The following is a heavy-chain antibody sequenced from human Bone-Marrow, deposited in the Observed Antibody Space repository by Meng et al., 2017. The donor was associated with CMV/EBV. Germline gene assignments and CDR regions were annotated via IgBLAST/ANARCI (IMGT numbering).Heavy chain of an antibody. V-gene: IGHV1-46*01. CDR3: ARGPLSLTGYYSRRYYYGMDV. D-gene: IGHD3-9*01. CDR2: INPSGGST. CDR1: GYTFTSYY. Sequence: ASVKVSCKASGYTFTSYYMHWVRQAPGQGLEWMGIINPSGGSTSYAQKFQGRVTITADKSTSTAYMELSSLRSEDTAVYYCARGPLSLTGYYSRRYYYGMDVWGQGTTVTVSS. J-gene: IGHJ6*02.